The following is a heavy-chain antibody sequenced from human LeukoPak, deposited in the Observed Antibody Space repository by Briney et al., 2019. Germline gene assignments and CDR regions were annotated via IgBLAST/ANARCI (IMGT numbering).Heavy chain of an antibody. J-gene: IGHJ6*03. CDR3: ARDYYDSSGYLGAYYYYYMDV. D-gene: IGHD3-22*01. V-gene: IGHV4-38-2*02. Sequence: SETLSLTCTVSGYSISSGYYWGWIRQPPGKGLEWIGGIYHSGSTYYNPSLKSRVTISVDTSKNQFSLKLSSVTAADTAVYYCARDYYDSSGYLGAYYYYYMDVWGKGTTVTVSS. CDR2: IYHSGST. CDR1: GYSISSGYY.